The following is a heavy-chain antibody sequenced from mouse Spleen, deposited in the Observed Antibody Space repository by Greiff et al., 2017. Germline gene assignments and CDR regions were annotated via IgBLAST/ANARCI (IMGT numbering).Heavy chain of an antibody. Sequence: VQLQQSGPELVKPGASVKIPCKASGYTFTDYNMDWVKQSHGKSLEWIGDINPNNGGTIYNQKFKGKATLTVDKSSSTAYMELRSLTSEDTAVYYCARPTATNYFDYWGQGTTLTVSS. CDR1: GYTFTDYN. D-gene: IGHD1-2*01. V-gene: IGHV1-18*01. J-gene: IGHJ2*01. CDR2: INPNNGGT. CDR3: ARPTATNYFDY.